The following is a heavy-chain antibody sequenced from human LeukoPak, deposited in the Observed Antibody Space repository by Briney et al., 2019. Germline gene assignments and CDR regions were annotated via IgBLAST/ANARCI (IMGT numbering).Heavy chain of an antibody. V-gene: IGHV3-30*02. Sequence: GGSLRLSCAASGFIFSNYGMHWVRQAPGKGLEWVAFIRYDGSDKYYADSVKGRFTISRDNSKNTLFLQMNSLRAEDTAVYYCAKMVATIGFGHYLDYWGQGTLVTVSS. CDR2: IRYDGSDK. CDR1: GFIFSNYG. D-gene: IGHD5-12*01. J-gene: IGHJ4*02. CDR3: AKMVATIGFGHYLDY.